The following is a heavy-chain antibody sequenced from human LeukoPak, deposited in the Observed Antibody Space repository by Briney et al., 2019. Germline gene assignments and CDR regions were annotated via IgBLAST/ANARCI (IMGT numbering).Heavy chain of an antibody. J-gene: IGHJ4*02. CDR3: AKDQAGIWGLEN. CDR1: GFTLSNFG. D-gene: IGHD3-10*01. Sequence: GGSLRLSCAASGFTLSNFGMHWVRQAPGKGLEWVAFVRPNGSSNYYADSVKGRFNISRDISKNTLYLQMNSLRAEDTAFYYCAKDQAGIWGLENWGQGTLVTVSS. CDR2: VRPNGSSN. V-gene: IGHV3-30*02.